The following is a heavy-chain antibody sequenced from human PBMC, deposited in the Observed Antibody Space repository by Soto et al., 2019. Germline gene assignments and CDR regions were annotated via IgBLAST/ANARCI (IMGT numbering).Heavy chain of an antibody. J-gene: IGHJ5*02. CDR1: GGTFSGYA. CDR2: IAAVGGTP. Sequence: QLVQSGAEARKPGSSVKVSCMATGGTFSGYAFSWLRQAPGQGLEWMGGIAAVGGTPNYARKFRVRVTIVADKITNTMYMELTTLRSADTAVCFCARVRFLGGSRWWFDPWGQGTLVIVSS. V-gene: IGHV1-69*06. CDR3: ARVRFLGGSRWWFDP. D-gene: IGHD3-3*01.